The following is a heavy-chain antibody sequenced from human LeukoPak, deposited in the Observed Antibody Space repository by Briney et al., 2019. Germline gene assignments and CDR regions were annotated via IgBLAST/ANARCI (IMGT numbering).Heavy chain of an antibody. D-gene: IGHD1-26*01. CDR1: GFTFSSYA. V-gene: IGHV3-21*01. CDR3: ASGSLTYDY. CDR2: ISSSSEYI. Sequence: GGSLRLSCAASGFTFSSYAMNWVRQAPGKGLEWVSTISSSSEYIFYRDSLKGRFTISRDNAKNSLYLQMNSLRAEDTAVYYCASGSLTYDYWGQGTLVTVSS. J-gene: IGHJ4*02.